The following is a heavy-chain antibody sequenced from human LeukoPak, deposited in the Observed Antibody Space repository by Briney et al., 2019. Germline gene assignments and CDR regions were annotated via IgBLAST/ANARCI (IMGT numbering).Heavy chain of an antibody. CDR3: ARRAMSSSYGLNYYFDY. CDR1: GFTFIDYD. CDR2: IGIRGDT. Sequence: GGSLRLSCAASGFTFIDYDMHWVRQVIGKGLEWVSAIGIRGDTHYSGSVKGRFTISRENAESSLYLQMNSLRAEDTAVYYCARRAMSSSYGLNYYFDYWGQGTLVTVSS. V-gene: IGHV3-13*01. D-gene: IGHD6-6*01. J-gene: IGHJ4*02.